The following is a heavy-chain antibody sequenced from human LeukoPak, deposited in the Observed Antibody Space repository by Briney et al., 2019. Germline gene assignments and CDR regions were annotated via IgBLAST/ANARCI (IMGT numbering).Heavy chain of an antibody. J-gene: IGHJ6*02. V-gene: IGHV3-30-3*01. D-gene: IGHD6-19*01. CDR2: ISYDGSNK. Sequence: GGSLRLSCAASGFTFSSYAMHWVRQAPGKGLEWVAVISYDGSNKYYADSVKGRFTISRDNSRNTLYLQMNSLRAEDTAVYYCARDYSSGCHGCYYGMDVWGQGTTVTVSS. CDR1: GFTFSSYA. CDR3: ARDYSSGCHGCYYGMDV.